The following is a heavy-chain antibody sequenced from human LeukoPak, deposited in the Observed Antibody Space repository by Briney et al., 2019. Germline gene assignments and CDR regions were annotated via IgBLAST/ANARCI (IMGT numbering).Heavy chain of an antibody. J-gene: IGHJ4*02. V-gene: IGHV3-43*02. CDR1: GFMFHDYA. D-gene: IGHD6-19*01. Sequence: GGSLGLSCAGPGFMFHDYAIHWVRQAPGKGLEWVSLISGDGGSTFYADSVKGRFTISRDNSKNSLYLQMNSLSSDDTALYYCARESESSGWYDYWGQGTLVTVSS. CDR2: ISGDGGST. CDR3: ARESESSGWYDY.